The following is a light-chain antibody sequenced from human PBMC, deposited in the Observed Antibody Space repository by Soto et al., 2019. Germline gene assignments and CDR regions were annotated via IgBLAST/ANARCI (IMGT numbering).Light chain of an antibody. V-gene: IGLV2-14*01. Sequence: QSALTQPASVSGSPGQSIAISCTGTSSDVGGYSYVSWYQQQPGKAPKLMISDVSNRPTGVSASYSGSKSGNTAPLTISGRQADDEAHYYCASYTTSSTDVFGTGTKLPVL. CDR1: SSDVGGYSY. J-gene: IGLJ1*01. CDR3: ASYTTSSTDV. CDR2: DVS.